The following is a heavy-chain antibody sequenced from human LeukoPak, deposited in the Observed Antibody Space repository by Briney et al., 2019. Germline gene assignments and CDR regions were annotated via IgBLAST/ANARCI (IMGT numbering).Heavy chain of an antibody. CDR2: ISNGGHHT. CDR1: GISFNNYG. V-gene: IGHV3-23*01. D-gene: IGHD5-12*01. CDR3: AKVISSYSGYDSY. J-gene: IGHJ4*02. Sequence: GGSLRLSCAASGISFNNYGMSWVRQAPGRGLEWVSSISNGGHHTYYADSVRGRFTISRDNSKNTLYLQMDSLRAPDTAVYYCAKVISSYSGYDSYWGQATLVTVSS.